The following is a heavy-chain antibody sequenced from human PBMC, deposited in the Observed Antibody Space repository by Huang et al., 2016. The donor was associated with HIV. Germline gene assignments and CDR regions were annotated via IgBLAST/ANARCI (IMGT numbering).Heavy chain of an antibody. CDR3: ARAKDTWDAYDI. V-gene: IGHV3-30-3*01. J-gene: IGHJ3*02. CDR1: GFPLTNHA. Sequence: QVQLVESGGGVVQPGGSLRLSCAAYGFPLTNHAMHWVRQAPGKGLDWVAVISNDGSNNYYADAVKGRFTMSRDSSKSTLFLHMTSLRTEDTAVYYCARAKDTWDAYDIWGQGTMVMVSS. CDR2: ISNDGSNN. D-gene: IGHD5-18*01.